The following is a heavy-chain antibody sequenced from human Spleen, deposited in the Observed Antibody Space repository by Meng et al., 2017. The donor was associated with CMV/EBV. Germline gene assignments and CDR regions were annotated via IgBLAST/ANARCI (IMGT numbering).Heavy chain of an antibody. V-gene: IGHV3-30-3*01. CDR1: GFSFNKYA. CDR3: ARDWVIVGATLPDY. D-gene: IGHD1-26*01. Sequence: VGSLRLSCAASGFSFNKYAMHWVRQAPGKGLERVAVISYDGSSKYYADSVEGRFTISRDNSRNTLYLQMNSLRTEDTSVYYCARDWVIVGATLPDYWGQGTLVTVSS. J-gene: IGHJ4*02. CDR2: ISYDGSSK.